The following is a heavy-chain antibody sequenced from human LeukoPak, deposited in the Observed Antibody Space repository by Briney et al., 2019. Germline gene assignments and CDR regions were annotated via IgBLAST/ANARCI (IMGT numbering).Heavy chain of an antibody. V-gene: IGHV1-46*01. J-gene: IGHJ4*02. CDR1: GYIFTTYY. CDR3: ARGGLYCSSTSCPSSDY. CDR2: INPSGGNT. D-gene: IGHD2-2*01. Sequence: ASVKVSCKASGYIFTTYYMHWVRQAPGQGLEWMGVINPSGGNTRYAQKLQGRVTMTRDTSTSTVYMELSSLRSEDTAVYYCARGGLYCSSTSCPSSDYWGQGTLVTVSS.